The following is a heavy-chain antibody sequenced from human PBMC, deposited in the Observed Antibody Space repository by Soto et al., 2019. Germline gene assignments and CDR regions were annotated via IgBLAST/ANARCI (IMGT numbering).Heavy chain of an antibody. CDR1: GYSFTNYW. D-gene: IGHD3-10*01. Sequence: EVQLVQSGAEVKKPGESLKISCKGSGYSFTNYWIGWVRQMPGKGLEWMGIIYPGDSDTRYSPSFQGQVTISADKSISTAFLQWSSLKASDTAMYYCGRSSYSHGSGSRPNWFASWGQGTLVTVSS. V-gene: IGHV5-51*01. CDR3: GRSSYSHGSGSRPNWFAS. CDR2: IYPGDSDT. J-gene: IGHJ5*01.